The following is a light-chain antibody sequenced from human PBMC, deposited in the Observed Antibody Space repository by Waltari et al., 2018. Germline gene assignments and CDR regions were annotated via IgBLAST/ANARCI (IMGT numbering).Light chain of an antibody. CDR1: SSDVGGYNY. CDR2: EVS. V-gene: IGLV2-8*01. CDR3: SSYAGSNNLVV. Sequence: QSALTQPPSASGSPGQSVTISCTGTSSDVGGYNYVSWYQQYPGKAPKLMIYEVSKRPAVFPDRFAGAKSGNTASLTVSGLQAEDEADYYCSSYAGSNNLVVFGGGTKLTVL. J-gene: IGLJ2*01.